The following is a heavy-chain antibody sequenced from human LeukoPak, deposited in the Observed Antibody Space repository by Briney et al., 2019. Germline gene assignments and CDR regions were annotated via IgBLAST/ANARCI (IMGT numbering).Heavy chain of an antibody. Sequence: GGSLRLSCVASGFTFSSYAMSWVRQAPGKGLEWVSAIRESGGSTHYADSVKGRFTISRDNSKNTLYLQMNSLRAEDTAVYYCAKTKPYGTTWFGGIDWGQGALVTVSS. CDR1: GFTFSSYA. CDR2: IRESGGST. CDR3: AKTKPYGTTWFGGID. D-gene: IGHD3-10*01. V-gene: IGHV3-23*01. J-gene: IGHJ4*02.